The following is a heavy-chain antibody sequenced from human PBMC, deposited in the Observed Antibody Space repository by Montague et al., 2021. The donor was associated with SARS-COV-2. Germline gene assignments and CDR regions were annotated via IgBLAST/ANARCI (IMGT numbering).Heavy chain of an antibody. CDR2: ISYSGST. J-gene: IGHJ3*02. CDR1: GGSINYSGYY. Sequence: SETLSLTCTVSGGSINYSGYYWGWIRQPPGKGLEWVGSISYSGSTYYXXXLKSRVTTSVDTSKNQSSLKLSSVTAADTAIYYCARWTLEVVVKAFDIWGQGTMVTVSP. V-gene: IGHV4-39*01. CDR3: ARWTLEVVVKAFDI. D-gene: IGHD3-22*01.